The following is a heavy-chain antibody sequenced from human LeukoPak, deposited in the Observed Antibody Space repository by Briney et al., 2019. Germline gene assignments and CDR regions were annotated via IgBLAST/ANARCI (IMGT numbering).Heavy chain of an antibody. Sequence: GGSLRLSCVASGFTFSSYWMHWVRQAPGKGLVWVSRINSDGSSTKCADSVKGRFTISRDNAKNTLYLQMNSLRAEDTAVYYCAALDHGHDYWGQGTLVTVSS. CDR3: AALDHGHDY. CDR1: GFTFSSYW. CDR2: INSDGSST. V-gene: IGHV3-74*03. J-gene: IGHJ4*02.